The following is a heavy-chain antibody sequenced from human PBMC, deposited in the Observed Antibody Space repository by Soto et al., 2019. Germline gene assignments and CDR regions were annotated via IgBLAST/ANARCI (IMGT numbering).Heavy chain of an antibody. V-gene: IGHV1-2*02. CDR3: VSSYRSGELVPPAP. D-gene: IGHD2-2*01. J-gene: IGHJ6*02. CDR1: GYTFIGYE. CDR2: MNPNSGAT. Sequence: QVQLVQSGTDVKKPGSSVKVSCTASGYTFIGYEMHWVRQAPGQGLEWMGLMNPNSGATRIAQKVQGRVPMTRDTASSEAYMELTRLTSDDTAVYYCVSSYRSGELVPPAPWGQGNTVIVSS.